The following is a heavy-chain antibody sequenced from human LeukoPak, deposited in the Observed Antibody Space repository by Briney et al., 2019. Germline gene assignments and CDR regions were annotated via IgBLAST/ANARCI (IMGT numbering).Heavy chain of an antibody. J-gene: IGHJ4*02. D-gene: IGHD6-13*01. Sequence: ASVKVSCKASGYTFSDYYMHWVRQAPGQGLEWMGWINSNGGGTTYAQNFQGRVTMARDTSITTVYMELSSPTSDDTAVYYCARGGGLALAGTRFDYWGRGTLVTVSS. CDR2: INSNGGGT. CDR3: ARGGGLALAGTRFDY. CDR1: GYTFSDYY. V-gene: IGHV1-2*02.